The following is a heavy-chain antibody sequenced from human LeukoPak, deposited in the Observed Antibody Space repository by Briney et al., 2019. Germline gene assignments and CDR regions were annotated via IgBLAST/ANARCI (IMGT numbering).Heavy chain of an antibody. D-gene: IGHD5-18*01. V-gene: IGHV1-46*01. CDR2: INPSGGST. Sequence: ASVKVSCKASGYTFTSYYMHWVRQAPGQGLEWMGIINPSGGSTSYPPKFQGRVTMTRYTSTSTVYLELSSLRSEDTAVYYCARGGSSYGHFDYWGQGTLVTVSS. CDR1: GYTFTSYY. CDR3: ARGGSSYGHFDY. J-gene: IGHJ4*02.